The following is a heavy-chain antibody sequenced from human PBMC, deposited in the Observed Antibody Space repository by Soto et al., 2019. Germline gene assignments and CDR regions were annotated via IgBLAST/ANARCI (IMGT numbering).Heavy chain of an antibody. D-gene: IGHD1-1*01. CDR1: GDSISSSGYY. V-gene: IGHV4-31*03. CDR3: ARGTYNWNDGTWFDP. Sequence: SETLSLTCTVSGDSISSSGYYWSWIRQHPGKGLEWIGYIYYTGTTYYNPSLRSRVTISVDSSKTQFSLKLSSVTAADTAMYYCARGTYNWNDGTWFDPRGQGTLVTVSS. J-gene: IGHJ5*02. CDR2: IYYTGTT.